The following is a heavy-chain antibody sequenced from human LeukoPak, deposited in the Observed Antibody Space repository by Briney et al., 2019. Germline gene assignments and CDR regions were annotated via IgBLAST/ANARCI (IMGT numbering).Heavy chain of an antibody. V-gene: IGHV3-48*03. J-gene: IGHJ4*01. CDR2: ISSSGSAT. Sequence: GGSLRLSCTVSGFNFKNYEMKWVRQAPGKVLERIAYISSSGSATKYADSVKGRFTMSRDNAKNAVYMEMNSLRVEDTAVYYCARDRGWDGYGYAFLDYWGHGTLVTVSS. CDR1: GFNFKNYE. CDR3: ARDRGWDGYGYAFLDY. D-gene: IGHD5-12*01.